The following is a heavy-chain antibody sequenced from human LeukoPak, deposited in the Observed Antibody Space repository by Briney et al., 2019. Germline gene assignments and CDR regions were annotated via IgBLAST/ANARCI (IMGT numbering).Heavy chain of an antibody. J-gene: IGHJ6*03. D-gene: IGHD2-21*02. CDR3: AREGGADLGYYYMDV. V-gene: IGHV3-48*04. Sequence: GGSLRLSCAASGFTLSDYNMNWVRQAPGKGLEWVSYISTSSITKYYADSVKGRFTISRDNARNSLYLQMNNLRAEDTAVYYCAREGGADLGYYYMDVWGKGTTVIVSS. CDR1: GFTLSDYN. CDR2: ISTSSITK.